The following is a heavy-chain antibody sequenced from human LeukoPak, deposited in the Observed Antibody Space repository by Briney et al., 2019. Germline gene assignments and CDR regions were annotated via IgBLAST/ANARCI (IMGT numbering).Heavy chain of an antibody. CDR1: GITLSNYG. Sequence: PGGSLRLSCAVSGITLSNYGMTWVRQAPGKGLEWVAGISDTGGRTNYADSVKGRFTISRDNPKNTLYLQMNSLRAEDTAVYYCAKGAGTSRAPSDYWGQGTLVTVSS. V-gene: IGHV3-23*01. CDR2: ISDTGGRT. CDR3: AKGAGTSRAPSDY. D-gene: IGHD1-1*01. J-gene: IGHJ4*02.